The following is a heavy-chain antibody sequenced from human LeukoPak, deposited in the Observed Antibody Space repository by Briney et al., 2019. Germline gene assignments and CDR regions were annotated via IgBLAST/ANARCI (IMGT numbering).Heavy chain of an antibody. V-gene: IGHV3-30*02. D-gene: IGHD5-12*01. J-gene: IGHJ4*02. CDR1: GFTFRSYG. CDR2: IRYDGNNK. CDR3: ARRGPETVATIDY. Sequence: GGSLRLSCAASGFTFRSYGMHWVRQAPGKGLEWVAFIRYDGNNKYYADSVKGRFTISRDGATNTLYLQMNSLRPGDTGVYYCARRGPETVATIDYWGQGTPVTVSS.